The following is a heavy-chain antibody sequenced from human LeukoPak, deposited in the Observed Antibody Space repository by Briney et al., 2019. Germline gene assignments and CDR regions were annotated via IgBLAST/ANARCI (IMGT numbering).Heavy chain of an antibody. Sequence: GASVTVSCTASGGTFSSYAISWVRQAPGQGLEWMGGIIPIFGTANYAQKFQGRVTITADESTSTAYMELSSLRSEDTAVYYCASARERGCSYGYFDYWGQGTLVTVSS. V-gene: IGHV1-69*01. CDR3: ASARERGCSYGYFDY. D-gene: IGHD5-18*01. J-gene: IGHJ4*02. CDR1: GGTFSSYA. CDR2: IIPIFGTA.